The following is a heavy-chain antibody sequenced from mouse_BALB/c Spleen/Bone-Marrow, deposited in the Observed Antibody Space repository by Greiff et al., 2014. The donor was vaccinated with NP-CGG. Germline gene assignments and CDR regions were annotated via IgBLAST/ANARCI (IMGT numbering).Heavy chain of an antibody. V-gene: IGHV1S29*02. J-gene: IGHJ4*01. Sequence: DVKLQESGPELVKPGASMKISCKASGYSFTGYTMNWVKQSHGKNLEWIGLIYPYNGGTRYNQKFKGKATLTVDKSSSTAYMELLSLTSEDSAVYDGESPGTYAGNYYDSLDYWGQGTAVTVS. D-gene: IGHD2-10*01. CDR1: GYSFTGYT. CDR2: IYPYNGGT. CDR3: ESPGTYAGNYYDSLDY.